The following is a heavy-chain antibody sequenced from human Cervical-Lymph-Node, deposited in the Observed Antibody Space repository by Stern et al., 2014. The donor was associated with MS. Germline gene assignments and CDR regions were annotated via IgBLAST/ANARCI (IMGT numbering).Heavy chain of an antibody. D-gene: IGHD6-19*01. V-gene: IGHV3-21*01. J-gene: IGHJ4*02. Sequence: VQLVQSGGDLVKSGGSLRLSCVASGFTFSSYSMNWVRQAPGKGLEWVSSISAGKTNTYYADSVRGRFTVSRDNSKKSLFLQMNSLRAEDTAVYYCARALDSIGWTNRYWGQGTRVTVSS. CDR2: ISAGKTNT. CDR3: ARALDSIGWTNRY. CDR1: GFTFSSYS.